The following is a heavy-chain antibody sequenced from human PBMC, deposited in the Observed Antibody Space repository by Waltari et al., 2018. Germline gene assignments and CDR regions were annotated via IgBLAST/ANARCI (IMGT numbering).Heavy chain of an antibody. Sequence: EVQLVESGGGLVEPGGSVRLSCAASGFNFSNYEINWVRQAPGKGLEWVSYISPSGTTIHYADSVEGRFTISRDNAKNSLYLQMNSLRAEDTAVYYCARIGVDFWSGHYYYYYDMDVWGQGTTVTVSS. CDR2: ISPSGTTI. D-gene: IGHD3-3*01. CDR1: GFNFSNYE. V-gene: IGHV3-48*03. J-gene: IGHJ6*02. CDR3: ARIGVDFWSGHYYYYYDMDV.